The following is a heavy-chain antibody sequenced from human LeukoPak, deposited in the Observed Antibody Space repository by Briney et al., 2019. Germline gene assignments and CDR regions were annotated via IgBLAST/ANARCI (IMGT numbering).Heavy chain of an antibody. D-gene: IGHD4-17*01. CDR1: GVTFDDYG. Sequence: GGSLRLSCAASGVTFDDYGMSWVRQAPGKGLEWGSGINLNGGSTGYADSVKGRFTLSRDNAKNSLYLQMNSLRAEDTALSYCARSPFYGDYSDYWGQGTLVTVSS. CDR2: INLNGGST. CDR3: ARSPFYGDYSDY. V-gene: IGHV3-20*04. J-gene: IGHJ4*02.